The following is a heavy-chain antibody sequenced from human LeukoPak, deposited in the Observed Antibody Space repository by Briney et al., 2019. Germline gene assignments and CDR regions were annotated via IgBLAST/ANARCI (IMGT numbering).Heavy chain of an antibody. CDR1: GYTLTELS. D-gene: IGHD2-15*01. CDR3: ATILDSYCSGGSCYSGGFDY. Sequence: GASVKVSCKASGYTLTELSMHWVRQAPGKGLEWMGGFDPEDGETIYAQKFQGRVTMTEDTSTDTAYMELSSLRSEDTAVYYCATILDSYCSGGSCYSGGFDYWGQGTLVTVSS. V-gene: IGHV1-24*01. J-gene: IGHJ4*02. CDR2: FDPEDGET.